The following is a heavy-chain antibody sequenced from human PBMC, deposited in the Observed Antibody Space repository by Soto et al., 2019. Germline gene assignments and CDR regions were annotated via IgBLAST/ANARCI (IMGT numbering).Heavy chain of an antibody. V-gene: IGHV1-3*01. Sequence: QVQLVQSGAEVKKPGASVKVSCKASGYTFTSYAMHWVRQAPGQRLEWMGWINAGNGNTKYSQKFQGRVTIIRDTSASPAYMELSSLRSEDTAVYYCARGASPLLDYWGQGTLVTVSS. CDR1: GYTFTSYA. CDR2: INAGNGNT. J-gene: IGHJ4*02. CDR3: ARGASPLLDY. D-gene: IGHD1-26*01.